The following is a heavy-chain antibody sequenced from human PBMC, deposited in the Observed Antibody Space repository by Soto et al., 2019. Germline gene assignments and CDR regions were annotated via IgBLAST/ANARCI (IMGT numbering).Heavy chain of an antibody. D-gene: IGHD5-12*01. J-gene: IGHJ4*02. CDR3: ATLRGGHNVDIVAPTFDY. CDR1: GGSISSSSYY. CDR2: IYYSGST. V-gene: IGHV4-39*01. Sequence: SETLSLTCTVSGGSISSSSYYWGWIRQPPGKGLEWIGSIYYSGSTYYNPSLKSRVTISVDTSKNQFSLKLSSVTAADTAVYYCATLRGGHNVDIVAPTFDYWGQGTLVTVSS.